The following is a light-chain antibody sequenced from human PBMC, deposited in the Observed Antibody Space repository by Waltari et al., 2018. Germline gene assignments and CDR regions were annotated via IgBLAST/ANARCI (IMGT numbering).Light chain of an antibody. CDR1: SSDVGGYNY. CDR3: CSYAGSITFWV. CDR2: DVT. V-gene: IGLV2-11*01. Sequence: QSALTQPRSVSGSPGQSVTISCTGTSSDVGGYNYVSWYQHHPGKAPKLIIYDVTKRPSGFPDRFAAPKSDNTASLTISGLQAEDEADYYCCSYAGSITFWVFGGGTKLTVL. J-gene: IGLJ3*02.